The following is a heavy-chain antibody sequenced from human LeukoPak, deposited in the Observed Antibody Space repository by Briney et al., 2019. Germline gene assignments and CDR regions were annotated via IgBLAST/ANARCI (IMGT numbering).Heavy chain of an antibody. J-gene: IGHJ4*02. CDR2: INQDASEI. V-gene: IGHV3-7*01. Sequence: GGSLRLSCAASGFTFSTYWMNWYRQAPGKGLEWVGNINQDASEINYADSVRGRFTTSRDNAKNSLHLQMNSLRAEDTAVYYCATDRDNSDWQKRFDSWGQGTLVTVSS. CDR3: ATDRDNSDWQKRFDS. D-gene: IGHD2-21*02. CDR1: GFTFSTYW.